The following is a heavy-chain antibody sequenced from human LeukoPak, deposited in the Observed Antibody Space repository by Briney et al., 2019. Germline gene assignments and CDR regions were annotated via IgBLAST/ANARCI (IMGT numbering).Heavy chain of an antibody. Sequence: ASVKVSCKASGYTFTSYDINWVRQATGQGLERMGWMNPNSGNTGYAQKFQGRVTMTRNTSISTAYMDLSSLRSEDTAVYYCARVKRDSSGYYYPDYWGQGTLVTVSS. CDR1: GYTFTSYD. D-gene: IGHD3-22*01. CDR3: ARVKRDSSGYYYPDY. J-gene: IGHJ4*02. CDR2: MNPNSGNT. V-gene: IGHV1-8*01.